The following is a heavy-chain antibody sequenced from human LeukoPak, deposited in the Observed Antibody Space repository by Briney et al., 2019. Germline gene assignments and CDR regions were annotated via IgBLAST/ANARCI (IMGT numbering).Heavy chain of an antibody. J-gene: IGHJ4*02. CDR1: GFTVSSNY. Sequence: GSLRLSCAASGFTVSSNYMSWVRQAPGKGLEWVSVIYSGGSTYCADSVKGRFTISRDNSKNTLYLQMNSLRAEDTAVYYCARAYEWELLSPYYFDHWGQGTLVTVSS. D-gene: IGHD1-26*01. CDR3: ARAYEWELLSPYYFDH. V-gene: IGHV3-66*01. CDR2: IYSGGST.